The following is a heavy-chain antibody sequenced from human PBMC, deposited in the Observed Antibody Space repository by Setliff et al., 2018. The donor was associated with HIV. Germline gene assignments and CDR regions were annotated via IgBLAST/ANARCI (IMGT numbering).Heavy chain of an antibody. CDR3: ARVADGYNSYFDY. V-gene: IGHV3-7*01. D-gene: IGHD5-18*01. CDR1: GFIFSSYW. CDR2: IKQGGSEK. Sequence: GGSLRLSCTASGFIFSSYWMSWVRQAPGKGLEWVANIKQGGSEKYYVDSVKGRFTTSRDNAKNSLFLQMHSLRAEDTAVYYCARVADGYNSYFDYWGQGTVVTVSS. J-gene: IGHJ4*02.